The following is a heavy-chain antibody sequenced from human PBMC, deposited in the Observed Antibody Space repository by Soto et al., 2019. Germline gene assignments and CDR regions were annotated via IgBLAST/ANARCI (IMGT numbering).Heavy chain of an antibody. Sequence: KTSETLSLTCTVSGGSISSYYWSWIRQPPGKGLEWIGYIYYSGSTNYNPSLKSRVTISVDTSKNQFSLKLSSVTAADTAVYYCARLGIAAPTADYYGMDVWGQGTTVTVSS. V-gene: IGHV4-59*01. D-gene: IGHD6-6*01. CDR2: IYYSGST. CDR3: ARLGIAAPTADYYGMDV. J-gene: IGHJ6*02. CDR1: GGSISSYY.